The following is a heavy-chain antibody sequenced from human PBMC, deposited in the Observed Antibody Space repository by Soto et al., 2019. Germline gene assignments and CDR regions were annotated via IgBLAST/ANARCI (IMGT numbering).Heavy chain of an antibody. V-gene: IGHV4-30-2*01. CDR3: ARVLQVGATAYYYYGMDV. CDR1: GGSISSGGYS. J-gene: IGHJ6*02. CDR2: IYHSGST. Sequence: QLQLQESGSGLVKPSQTLSLTCAVSGGSISSGGYSWSWIRQPPGKGLEWIGYIYHSGSTYYNPSLKSRVTISVDRSKNQFSLKLSSVTAADTAVYYCARVLQVGATAYYYYGMDVWGQGTTVTVSS. D-gene: IGHD1-26*01.